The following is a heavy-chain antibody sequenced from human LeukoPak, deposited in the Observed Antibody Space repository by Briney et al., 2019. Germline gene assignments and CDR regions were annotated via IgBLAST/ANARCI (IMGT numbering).Heavy chain of an antibody. Sequence: GGSLRLSCAASGFTFSSYGTHWVRQAPGKGLEWVAVISYDGSNKYYADSVKGRFTISRDNSKNTLYLQMNSLRAEDTAVYYCAKQRRGSIAAQGYFDYWGQGTLVTVSS. V-gene: IGHV3-30*18. CDR2: ISYDGSNK. D-gene: IGHD6-6*01. J-gene: IGHJ4*02. CDR3: AKQRRGSIAAQGYFDY. CDR1: GFTFSSYG.